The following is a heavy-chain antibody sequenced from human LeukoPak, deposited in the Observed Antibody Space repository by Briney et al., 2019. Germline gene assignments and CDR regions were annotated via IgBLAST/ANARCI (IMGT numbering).Heavy chain of an antibody. V-gene: IGHV3-21*01. CDR2: ITSSSTYI. CDR1: GFTFSSYG. J-gene: IGHJ6*02. D-gene: IGHD2-15*01. CDR3: ARGGYCRGGSCPDGMDV. Sequence: TGRSLRLSCAPSGFTFSSYGMNWVRQSPGKGLEWVSYITSSSTYIYYADSVKGRFTISRDNAKNSLYLQMNSLRAEDTALYYCARGGYCRGGSCPDGMDVWGQGTTVTVSS.